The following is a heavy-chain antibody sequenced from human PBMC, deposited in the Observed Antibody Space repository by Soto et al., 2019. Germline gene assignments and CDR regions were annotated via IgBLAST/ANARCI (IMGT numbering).Heavy chain of an antibody. V-gene: IGHV3-21*01. J-gene: IGHJ6*03. CDR3: ARDPRPNYGSGSYYSYYYYYYMDV. CDR2: ISSSSSYI. Sequence: EVQLVESGGCLVKPGGSLRLSCAASGFTFSTYSMNWVRQAPGKGLEWVSSISSSSSYIYYEDSVKGRFTVSRDNAKNSLYLQMNSLRAEDTAVYYCARDPRPNYGSGSYYSYYYYYYMDVWGKGTTVTVSS. D-gene: IGHD3-10*01. CDR1: GFTFSTYS.